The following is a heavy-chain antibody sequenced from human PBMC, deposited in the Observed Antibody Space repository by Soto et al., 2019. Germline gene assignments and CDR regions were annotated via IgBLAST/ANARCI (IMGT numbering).Heavy chain of an antibody. J-gene: IGHJ4*02. CDR3: VRTVTGYYHADY. Sequence: APVKVSCKASGYTFTSYSISWVRQAPGQGLEWMGWTSTYNHNTNYAQKIQGRVTMTTDTSTTTAYMELRSLTSDDTAVYYCVRTVTGYYHADYWGRGNLVTGS. CDR1: GYTFTSYS. D-gene: IGHD3-9*01. CDR2: TSTYNHNT. V-gene: IGHV1-18*01.